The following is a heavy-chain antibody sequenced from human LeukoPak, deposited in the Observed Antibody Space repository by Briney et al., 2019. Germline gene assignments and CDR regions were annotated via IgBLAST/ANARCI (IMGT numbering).Heavy chain of an antibody. D-gene: IGHD2-21*01. V-gene: IGHV1-69*13. J-gene: IGHJ6*02. CDR1: GGTFISYA. Sequence: GASVKVSCKASGGTFISYAISWARQAPGQGLEWMGGIIPIFGIANYAQKFQGRVTITADESTSTAYMELSSLRSEDTAVYYCARDSPCPPFDCPSPLHYYGMDVWGQGTTVTVSS. CDR2: IIPIFGIA. CDR3: ARDSPCPPFDCPSPLHYYGMDV.